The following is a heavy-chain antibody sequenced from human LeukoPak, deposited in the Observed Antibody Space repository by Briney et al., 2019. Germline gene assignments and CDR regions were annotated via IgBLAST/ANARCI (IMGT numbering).Heavy chain of an antibody. Sequence: ASVEVSCKASGYTFTSYDINWVRQATGQGLEWMGWMNPNSGNTGYAQKFQGRVTITRNTSISTAYMELSSLRSEDTAVYYCARTLVVINDAFDIWGQGTMVTVSS. CDR3: ARTLVVINDAFDI. CDR2: MNPNSGNT. J-gene: IGHJ3*02. V-gene: IGHV1-8*03. D-gene: IGHD3-22*01. CDR1: GYTFTSYD.